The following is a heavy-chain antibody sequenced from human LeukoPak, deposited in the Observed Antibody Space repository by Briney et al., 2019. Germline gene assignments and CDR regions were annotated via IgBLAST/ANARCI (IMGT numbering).Heavy chain of an antibody. Sequence: GASVKVSCKASGYTFTSYDINWVRQATGQGLEWMGWMNPNSGNTGYAQKFQGRVTITRNTSISTAYMELNSLRAEDTAVYYCAKRVARGDGYYYYYMDVWGKGTTVTVSS. CDR1: GYTFTSYD. J-gene: IGHJ6*03. D-gene: IGHD4-17*01. CDR2: MNPNSGNT. V-gene: IGHV1-8*03. CDR3: AKRVARGDGYYYYYMDV.